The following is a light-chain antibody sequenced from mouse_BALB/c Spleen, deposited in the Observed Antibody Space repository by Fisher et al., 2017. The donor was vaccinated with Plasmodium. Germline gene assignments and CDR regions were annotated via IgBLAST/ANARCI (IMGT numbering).Light chain of an antibody. CDR1: QSISNN. J-gene: IGKJ5*01. CDR2: YTS. V-gene: IGKV5-43*01. CDR3: SQSTHLPLT. Sequence: DIVMTQSTVTLSVSPGDSVSLSCRASQSISNNLHWYQQKSHESPRLLINYTSQSISGVPDRFSGSGSGTDFTLKISRVEAEDLGVYFCSQSTHLPLTFGAGTKLELK.